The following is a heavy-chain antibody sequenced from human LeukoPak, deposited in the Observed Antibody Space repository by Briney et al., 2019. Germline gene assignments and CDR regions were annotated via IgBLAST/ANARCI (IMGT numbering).Heavy chain of an antibody. D-gene: IGHD3-10*01. CDR3: AKDITYGSGSYYGGDY. Sequence: PGGSLRLSCAASGFTFSSYGMHWVRQAPGKGLEWVAFIRYDGSNKYYADSVKGRFTISRDNSKNTLYLQMNSLRAEDTAIYYCAKDITYGSGSYYGGDYWGQGTLVTVSS. J-gene: IGHJ4*02. CDR1: GFTFSSYG. V-gene: IGHV3-30*02. CDR2: IRYDGSNK.